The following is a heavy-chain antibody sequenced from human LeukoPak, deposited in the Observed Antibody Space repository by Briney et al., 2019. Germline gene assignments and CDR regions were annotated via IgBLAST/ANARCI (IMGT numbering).Heavy chain of an antibody. D-gene: IGHD3-22*01. CDR1: GYTFTGYY. CDR2: INPNSGGT. CDR3: ARPSSKGYYYDSSGYYLY. J-gene: IGHJ4*02. V-gene: IGHV1-2*02. Sequence: ASVKVSCKASGYTFTGYYMHWVRQAPGQGLEWVGWINPNSGGTNYAQKFQGRVTMTRDTSISTAYMELSRLRSDDTAVYYCARPSSKGYYYDSSGYYLYWGQGTLVTVSS.